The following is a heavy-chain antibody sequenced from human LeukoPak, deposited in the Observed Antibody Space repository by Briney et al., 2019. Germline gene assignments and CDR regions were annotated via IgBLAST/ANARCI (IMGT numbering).Heavy chain of an antibody. J-gene: IGHJ4*02. D-gene: IGHD6-19*01. V-gene: IGHV3-NL1*01. CDR1: GFTFSSYW. CDR2: ISPSGDIT. CDR3: ARGPVAGKLVF. Sequence: PGGSLRLSCAASGFTFSSYWMHWVRQAPGKGLEWVSGISPSGDITYYADSVMGRFTISRDNSKNTLYLQLNSLRPEDTAVYYCARGPVAGKLVFWGQGTLVTVSS.